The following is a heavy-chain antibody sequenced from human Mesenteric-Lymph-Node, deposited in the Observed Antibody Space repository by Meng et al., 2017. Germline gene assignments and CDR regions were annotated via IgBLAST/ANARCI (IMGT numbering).Heavy chain of an antibody. Sequence: GESLKISCEASGITFSDHYMDWVRQAPGKGLEWVGRIRNKANRYTTEYAASVKGRFTISRDDSKNTLYLQMNSLRAEDTALYYCAKDIRSEGDDAFDIWGQGTMVTVSS. CDR2: IRNKANRYTT. D-gene: IGHD3-16*01. CDR1: GITFSDHY. CDR3: AKDIRSEGDDAFDI. V-gene: IGHV3-72*01. J-gene: IGHJ3*02.